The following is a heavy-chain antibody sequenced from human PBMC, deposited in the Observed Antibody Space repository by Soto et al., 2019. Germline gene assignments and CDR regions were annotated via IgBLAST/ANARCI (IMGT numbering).Heavy chain of an antibody. CDR2: INAGGGYT. CDR3: TRGGAIVVVTAQFDL. D-gene: IGHD2-21*02. CDR1: GYSFTNYY. Sequence: GASVKVSCKASGYSFTNYYMHWVRQAPGQGLEWMGTINAGGGYTTYAQRFQGRVTMTRDTSTSTVSMELSSLRYEDTALYYCTRGGAIVVVTAQFDLWGQGTLVTVAS. V-gene: IGHV1-46*03. J-gene: IGHJ5*02.